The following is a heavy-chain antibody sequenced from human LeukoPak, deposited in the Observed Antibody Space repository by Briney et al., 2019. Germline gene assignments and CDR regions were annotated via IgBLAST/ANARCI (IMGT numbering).Heavy chain of an antibody. J-gene: IGHJ5*02. D-gene: IGHD1-26*01. V-gene: IGHV1-46*01. CDR1: GYTFTSYY. CDR2: INPSGGST. Sequence: ASVKVSCNASGYTFTSYYMHWVRQAPGQGLEWMGRINPSGGSTSYAQKCQGRVTMTTDTSTSTVYVDLSSLRSEATAVYYCARGRPRIAGATGMGTWFDPWGQGTLVTVSS. CDR3: ARGRPRIAGATGMGTWFDP.